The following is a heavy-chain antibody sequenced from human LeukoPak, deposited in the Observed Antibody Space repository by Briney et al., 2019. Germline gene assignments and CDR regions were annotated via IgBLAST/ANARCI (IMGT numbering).Heavy chain of an antibody. J-gene: IGHJ4*02. CDR2: ISAYNGNT. Sequence: ASVKVSCKASGYTFTSYGISWVRQAPGQGLEWMGWISAYNGNTNYAQKLQGRVTMTTDTSTSTAYMELRSLRSDDTAVYYCARVLITIFGVVIFTPSFDYWGQGTLVTVSS. D-gene: IGHD3-3*01. CDR3: ARVLITIFGVVIFTPSFDY. CDR1: GYTFTSYG. V-gene: IGHV1-18*01.